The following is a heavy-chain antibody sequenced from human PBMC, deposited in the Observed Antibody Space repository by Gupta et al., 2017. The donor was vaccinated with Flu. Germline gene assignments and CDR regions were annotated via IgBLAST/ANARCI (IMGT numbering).Heavy chain of an antibody. V-gene: IGHV1-69*01. CDR2: IIPLFGAT. CDR1: SYA. Sequence: SYAFNWVRQAPGQGLEWLGGIIPLFGATNYAQKFQGRVTLTADESTTTVYMELSSLRFEDTAIYYCTRDRGSGYYRRLHDSWGQGTLVTVSS. D-gene: IGHD5-12*01. CDR3: TRDRGSGYYRRLHDS. J-gene: IGHJ4*02.